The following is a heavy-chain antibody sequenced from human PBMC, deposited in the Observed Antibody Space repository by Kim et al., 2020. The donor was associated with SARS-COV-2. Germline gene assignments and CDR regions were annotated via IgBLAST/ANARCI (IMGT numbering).Heavy chain of an antibody. CDR2: ISYDGSNK. V-gene: IGHV3-30*18. J-gene: IGHJ4*02. Sequence: GGSLRLSCAASGFTFSSYGMHWVRQAPGKGLEWVAVISYDGSNKYYADSVKGRFTISRDNSKNTLYLQMNSLRAEDTAVYYCAKDQVGGDYWGQGTLVTVSS. CDR3: AKDQVGGDY. D-gene: IGHD2-15*01. CDR1: GFTFSSYG.